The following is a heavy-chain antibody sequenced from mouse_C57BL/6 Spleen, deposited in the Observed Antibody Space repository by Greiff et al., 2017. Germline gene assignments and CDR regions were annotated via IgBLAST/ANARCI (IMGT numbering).Heavy chain of an antibody. V-gene: IGHV1-53*01. CDR2: INPSNGGT. J-gene: IGHJ1*03. CDR1: GYTFTSYW. D-gene: IGHD4-1*01. CDR3: ARRFNWDRYFDV. Sequence: QVQLQQPGTELVKPGASGYTFTSYWMHWVKQRPGQGLEWIGNINPSNGGTNYNEKFKSKATLTVDKSSSTAYMQLSSLTSEDSAVYYCARRFNWDRYFDVWGTGTTVTVSS.